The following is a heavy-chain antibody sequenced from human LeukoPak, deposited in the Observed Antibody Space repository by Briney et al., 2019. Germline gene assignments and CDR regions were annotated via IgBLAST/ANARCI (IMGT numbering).Heavy chain of an antibody. CDR3: ARGPQWLNY. CDR2: TYYRSKWYS. J-gene: IGHJ4*02. Sequence: SQTLSLTCAISGDSVSSDSATWNWVRQSPSRGLEWLGRTYYRSKWYSAYAVSVKSRISINSDTSKNQFSLQLNSVTPEDTAIYYCARGPQWLNYWGQGTLVTVSS. V-gene: IGHV6-1*01. CDR1: GDSVSSDSAT. D-gene: IGHD6-19*01.